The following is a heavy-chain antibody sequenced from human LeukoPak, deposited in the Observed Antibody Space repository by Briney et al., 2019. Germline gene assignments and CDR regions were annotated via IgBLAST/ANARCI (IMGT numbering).Heavy chain of an antibody. V-gene: IGHV3-66*01. CDR1: GFTFSSYA. CDR2: IYSGGST. Sequence: PGGSLRLSCAASGFTFSSYAMSWVRQAPGKGLEWVSVIYSGGSTYYADSVKGRFTISRDNSKNTLYLQMNSLRAEDTAVYYCARAAVGAAAGSWGQGTLVTVSS. J-gene: IGHJ4*02. CDR3: ARAAVGAAAGS. D-gene: IGHD6-13*01.